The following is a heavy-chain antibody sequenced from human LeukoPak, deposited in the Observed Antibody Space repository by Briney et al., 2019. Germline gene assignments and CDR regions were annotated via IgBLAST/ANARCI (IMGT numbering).Heavy chain of an antibody. J-gene: IGHJ6*02. D-gene: IGHD4-17*01. CDR2: INAGNGNT. CDR3: ARYRDHGNYVPSVYYYGMDV. Sequence: ASVKVSCKASGYTFTSYAMHWVRQAPGQRLEWMGWINAGNGNTKYSQKFQGRVTITADESTSTAYMELSSLRSEDTAVYYCARYRDHGNYVPSVYYYGMDVWGQGTTVTASS. CDR1: GYTFTSYA. V-gene: IGHV1-3*01.